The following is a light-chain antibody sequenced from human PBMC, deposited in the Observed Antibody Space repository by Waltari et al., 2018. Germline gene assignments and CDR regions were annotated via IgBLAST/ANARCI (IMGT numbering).Light chain of an antibody. Sequence: EIVLTQSPGTLSLSPGERATLSCRASQSVASTFLAWYQQKPGQAPRLLIYGASSRATGIPDRFSGSGSGTDFTLIISKLEPEDFAVYYCHQYGSSTRTFGQGTKVEIK. J-gene: IGKJ1*01. CDR2: GAS. V-gene: IGKV3-20*01. CDR3: HQYGSSTRT. CDR1: QSVASTF.